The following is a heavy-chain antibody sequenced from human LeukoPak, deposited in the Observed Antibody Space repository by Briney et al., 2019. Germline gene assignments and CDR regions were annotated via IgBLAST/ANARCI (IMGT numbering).Heavy chain of an antibody. V-gene: IGHV3-11*01. CDR3: VRSKLGAGDAFDI. Sequence: GGSLRLSCAASGFTVSSNYMSWIRQAPGKGLEWVSYISNTGTTMYYADSVKGRFTISRDNAKKSLFLQMTSLTAEDTAVYFCVRSKLGAGDAFDIWGQGTMVTVSS. J-gene: IGHJ3*02. D-gene: IGHD3-3*02. CDR1: GFTVSSNY. CDR2: ISNTGTTM.